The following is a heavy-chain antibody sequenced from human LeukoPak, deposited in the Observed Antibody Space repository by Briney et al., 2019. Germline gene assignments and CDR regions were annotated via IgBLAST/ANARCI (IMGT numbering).Heavy chain of an antibody. CDR1: GGSISSGGFS. D-gene: IGHD3-10*01. J-gene: IGHJ4*02. CDR2: IYHSGST. CDR3: ARYGSGSYYYLDY. Sequence: SQTLSLTCGVSGGSISSGGFSWSWIRQPPGKGLEWIGYIYHSGSTYYKPSLKSRVTISIDRSKNYSSLNLSSVTAADTAVYYCARYGSGSYYYLDYWGQGTLVTVSS. V-gene: IGHV4-30-2*02.